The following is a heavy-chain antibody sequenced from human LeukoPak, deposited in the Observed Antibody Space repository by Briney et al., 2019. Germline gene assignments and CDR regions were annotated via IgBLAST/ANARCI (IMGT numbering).Heavy chain of an antibody. D-gene: IGHD4-17*01. CDR1: GFTFSSYG. V-gene: IGHV3-33*06. Sequence: GGSLRLSCAASGFTFSSYGMHWVRQAPGKGLEWVAVIWYDGSNKYYADSVKGRFTISRDNSKNTLYLQMNSLRAEDTAVYYCAKDFGVTTYYFDYWGQGTLVTVSS. CDR2: IWYDGSNK. CDR3: AKDFGVTTYYFDY. J-gene: IGHJ4*02.